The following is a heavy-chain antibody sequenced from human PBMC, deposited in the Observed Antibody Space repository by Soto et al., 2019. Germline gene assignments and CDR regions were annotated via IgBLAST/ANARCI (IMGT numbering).Heavy chain of an antibody. CDR3: ARDPPMNLYGMDV. CDR2: IHGGNGNT. Sequence: QVQLVQSGAEVKKPGASVKVSCNTSGYTFTSYAMHWVRQAPGQRLEWMGWIHGGNGNTKFSQKFQGRVTITRDTAASTVYMELSSLTSEDAAVYYCARDPPMNLYGMDVWGQGTTVTVSS. V-gene: IGHV1-3*01. CDR1: GYTFTSYA. J-gene: IGHJ6*02.